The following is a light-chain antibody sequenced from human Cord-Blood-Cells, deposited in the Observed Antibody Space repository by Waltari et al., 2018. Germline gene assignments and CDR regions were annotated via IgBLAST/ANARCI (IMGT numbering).Light chain of an antibody. CDR2: GAS. V-gene: IGKV3-15*01. J-gene: IGKJ1*01. CDR1: QSVSSN. CDR3: QQYNNWPPVT. Sequence: EIVLTQSPANLSVSPGDRATLSCRASQSVSSNLAWYQQKPGQAPRLLIYGASTRATGIPARFSGSGSGTEFTLTISSLQSEDFAVYYCQQYNNWPPVTFGQGTKVEIK.